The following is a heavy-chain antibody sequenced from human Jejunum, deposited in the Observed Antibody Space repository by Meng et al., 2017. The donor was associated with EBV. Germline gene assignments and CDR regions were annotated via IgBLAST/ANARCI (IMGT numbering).Heavy chain of an antibody. CDR1: GYTFTTYF. CDR2: INTRGGTT. CDR3: ARTFGDYDAFDY. Sequence: VQLVQSGAEGKKPGASVKVSCKASGYTFTTYFLHWVRQAPGQGLEWMGIINTRGGTTTYAQGFQGRVTMSRDTSTGTVYMDLSGLTSEDTAMYYCARTFGDYDAFDYWGQGTLVTVSS. D-gene: IGHD4-17*01. J-gene: IGHJ4*02. V-gene: IGHV1-46*01.